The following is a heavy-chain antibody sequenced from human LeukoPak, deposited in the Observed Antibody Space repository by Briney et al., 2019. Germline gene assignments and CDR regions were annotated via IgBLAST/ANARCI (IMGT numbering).Heavy chain of an antibody. CDR2: ISGSCGST. J-gene: IGHJ4*02. Sequence: GGSLRLSCAASGFTFSRYAMRWVRQAPGKGLEWVSAISGSCGSTFYADSVKGRLTISRDNSKNTLYLQMNSLRAEDTAVYYCANVQLWLNYFDYWGQGTLVTVSS. D-gene: IGHD5-18*01. CDR1: GFTFSRYA. CDR3: ANVQLWLNYFDY. V-gene: IGHV3-23*01.